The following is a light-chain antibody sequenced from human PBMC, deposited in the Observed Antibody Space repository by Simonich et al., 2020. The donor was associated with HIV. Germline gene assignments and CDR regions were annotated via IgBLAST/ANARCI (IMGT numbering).Light chain of an antibody. J-gene: IGKJ3*01. CDR3: QQRFNWPDT. CDR1: PSVSST. Sequence: EIVMTQSPATLSVSPGERATLSGRARPSVSSTLAWYQQKPGQAPRLLIYDASNRATGIPARLSGSGSGTEFTLTISSMQSEDFAVYYCQQRFNWPDTFGPGTKVDIK. V-gene: IGKV3D-15*01. CDR2: DAS.